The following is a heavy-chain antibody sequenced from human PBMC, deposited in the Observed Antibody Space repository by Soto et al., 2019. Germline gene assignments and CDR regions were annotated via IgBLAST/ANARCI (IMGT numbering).Heavy chain of an antibody. CDR3: AGGFNSALDI. CDR1: GFIFSSYW. CDR2: IKQDGSEK. Sequence: EVQLVESGGGLVQPGGSLRLSCAATGFIFSSYWMSWVRQAPGKGLEWVANIKQDGSEKYYVDSAKGRFTISRDNAKNSLHLQMNSLRAEDTAVYYCAGGFNSALDIWGQGKMVTVSS. V-gene: IGHV3-7*01. J-gene: IGHJ3*02.